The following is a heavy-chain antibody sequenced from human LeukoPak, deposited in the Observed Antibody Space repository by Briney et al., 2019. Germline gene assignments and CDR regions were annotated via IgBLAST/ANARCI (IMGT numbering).Heavy chain of an antibody. CDR3: AREVMGNDRGAFDI. J-gene: IGHJ3*02. D-gene: IGHD2-21*01. CDR2: IGTAGDT. Sequence: GGSLRLSCAASGFTFNRYEIHWVRQGTGRGLEWVSAIGTAGDTFYEGPVKGRFTISRENAKNSVYLQMNSLRAGDTAVYYCAREVMGNDRGAFDIWGQGTMVTVSS. CDR1: GFTFNRYE. V-gene: IGHV3-13*01.